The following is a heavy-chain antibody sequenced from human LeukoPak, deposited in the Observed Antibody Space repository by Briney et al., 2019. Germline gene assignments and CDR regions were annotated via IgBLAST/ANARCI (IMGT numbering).Heavy chain of an antibody. CDR3: ARGGRVLWFGELFTPQHTRSDY. Sequence: ASVKVSCKASGYTFTGYYMHWVRQAPGQGLEWMGWINPNSGGTNYAQKFQGRVTMTRDTSISTAYMELSRLRSDDTAVYYCARGGRVLWFGELFTPQHTRSDYWGQGTLVTVSS. CDR1: GYTFTGYY. CDR2: INPNSGGT. D-gene: IGHD3-10*01. V-gene: IGHV1-2*02. J-gene: IGHJ4*02.